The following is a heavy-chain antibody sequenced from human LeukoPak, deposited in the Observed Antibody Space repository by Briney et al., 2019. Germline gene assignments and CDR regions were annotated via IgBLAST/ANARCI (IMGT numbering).Heavy chain of an antibody. CDR3: ASSYGRWLQLSCDY. Sequence: APVKVSCKAPGYTFTSYGISWVRQAPGQGLEWMGWISAYNGNTNYAQKLQGRVTMTTDTSTSTAYMELRSLRSDDTAVYYCASSYGRWLQLSCDYWGQGTLVTVSS. V-gene: IGHV1-18*01. J-gene: IGHJ4*02. CDR1: GYTFTSYG. CDR2: ISAYNGNT. D-gene: IGHD5-24*01.